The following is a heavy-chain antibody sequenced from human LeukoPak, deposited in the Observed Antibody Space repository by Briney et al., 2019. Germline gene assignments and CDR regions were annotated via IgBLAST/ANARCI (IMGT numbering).Heavy chain of an antibody. J-gene: IGHJ4*02. CDR1: GGSISSYY. Sequence: SETLSLTCTIYGGSISSYYWSWIRQPPGKGLEWIGYIYHSGSTNYNPSLKSRVTISVDTSKNQFSLKLSSVTAADTAVYYCARSTGGNSAYWGQGILVTVSS. CDR2: IYHSGST. CDR3: ARSTGGNSAY. D-gene: IGHD2-21*02. V-gene: IGHV4-59*08.